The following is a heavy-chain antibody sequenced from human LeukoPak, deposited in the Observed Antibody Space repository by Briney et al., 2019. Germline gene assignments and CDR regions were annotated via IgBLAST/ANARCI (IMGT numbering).Heavy chain of an antibody. CDR2: ISSSSSYI. CDR1: GFTFSDYY. J-gene: IGHJ6*02. CDR3: ARDNYYGMDV. V-gene: IGHV3-11*06. Sequence: PGGSLRLSCATSGFTFSDYYMSWIRQAPGKGLEWVSYISSSSSYIYYADSVKGRFTISRDNTKNSLYLQMSSLRAEDTAVYYCARDNYYGMDVWGQGTTVTVSS.